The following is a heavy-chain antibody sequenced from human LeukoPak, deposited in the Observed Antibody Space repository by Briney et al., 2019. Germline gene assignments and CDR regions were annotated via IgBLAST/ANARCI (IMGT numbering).Heavy chain of an antibody. CDR3: AEDRFWSGYDAFDI. CDR2: IRYDGSNE. D-gene: IGHD3-3*01. J-gene: IGHJ3*02. Sequence: GGSLRLSCAASGFTFSSYGMHWVRQAPGKGLERVAFIRYDGSNEYYADSVKGRFTISRDNSKNTLYLQMNSPRAEDTAVYYCAEDRFWSGYDAFDIWGQGTMVTVSS. V-gene: IGHV3-30*02. CDR1: GFTFSSYG.